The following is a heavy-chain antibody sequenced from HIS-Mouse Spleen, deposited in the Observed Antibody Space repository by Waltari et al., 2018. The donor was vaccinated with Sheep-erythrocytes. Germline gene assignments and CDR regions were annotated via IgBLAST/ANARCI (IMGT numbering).Heavy chain of an antibody. CDR2: ISYDGSNK. J-gene: IGHJ3*02. V-gene: IGHV3-30*18. Sequence: AVISYDGSNKYYADSGKGRFTISRDNSKNTLYLKMNSLRAEDTAVYYCAKVWGSGSYYNPAFDIWGQGTMVTVSS. D-gene: IGHD3-10*01. CDR3: AKVWGSGSYYNPAFDI.